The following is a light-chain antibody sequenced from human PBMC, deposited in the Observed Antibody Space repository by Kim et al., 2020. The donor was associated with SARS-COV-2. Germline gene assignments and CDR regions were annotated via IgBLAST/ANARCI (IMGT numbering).Light chain of an antibody. J-gene: IGKJ1*01. CDR1: QSSSSW. V-gene: IGKV1-5*03. CDR3: QQYNSYRT. Sequence: SASGGDRVTITCRASQSSSSWLAWYQQKPGKAPKLLIYKASSLESGVPARFSGSGSGTEFTLTISSLQPDDFATYYCQQYNSYRTFGQGTKVDIK. CDR2: KAS.